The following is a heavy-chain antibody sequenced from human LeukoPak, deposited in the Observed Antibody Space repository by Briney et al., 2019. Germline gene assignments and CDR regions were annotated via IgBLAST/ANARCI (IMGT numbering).Heavy chain of an antibody. CDR1: GFTVSSNY. J-gene: IGHJ4*02. CDR2: IYSGGST. CDR3: ARVGQQRLTHFDY. Sequence: PGGSLRLSCAASGFTVSSNYMSWVRQAPGKGVEWVSVIYSGGSTYYADSVKGRFTISRHNSKNTLYLQMNSLRAEDTAVYYCARVGQQRLTHFDYWGQGTLVTVSS. V-gene: IGHV3-53*04. D-gene: IGHD6-13*01.